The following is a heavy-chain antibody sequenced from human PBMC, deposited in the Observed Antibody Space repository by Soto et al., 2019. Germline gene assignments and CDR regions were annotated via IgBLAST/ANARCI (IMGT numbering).Heavy chain of an antibody. CDR3: GKDVGDYVPYYYGVDV. J-gene: IGHJ6*02. Sequence: ESGGGVVQPGTSLRLSCAASGFTFKTHAMHWVRQAPGKGLEWMAVIAYDGNEKFYADSVKGRFTISRDNSKNALYLQINTLRNEDTAVYYCGKDVGDYVPYYYGVDVWCQGTTVTVSS. V-gene: IGHV3-30*18. CDR2: IAYDGNEK. D-gene: IGHD1-26*01. CDR1: GFTFKTHA.